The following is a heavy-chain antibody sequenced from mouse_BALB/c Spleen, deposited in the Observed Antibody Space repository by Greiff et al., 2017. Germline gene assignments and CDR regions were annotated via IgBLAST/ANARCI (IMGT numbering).Heavy chain of an antibody. CDR3: AREGRKTSYDYGYYAMDY. CDR2: IYPGNVNT. CDR1: GYTFTSYY. V-gene: IGHV1S56*01. Sequence: QVQLKQSGPELVKPGASVRISCKASGYTFTSYYIHWVKQRLGQGLEWIGWIYPGNVNTKYNEKFKGKATLTADKSSSTAYMQLSSLTSEDSAVYFCAREGRKTSYDYGYYAMDYWGQGTSVTVSS. D-gene: IGHD2-4*01. J-gene: IGHJ4*01.